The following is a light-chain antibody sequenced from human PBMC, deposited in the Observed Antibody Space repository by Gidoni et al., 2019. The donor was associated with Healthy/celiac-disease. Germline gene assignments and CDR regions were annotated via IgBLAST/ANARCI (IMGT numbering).Light chain of an antibody. CDR1: SSNIGNNY. Sequence: QSVLTQPPSVSAATGKKVPISCSGSSSNIGNNYVSCYQQLPGTAPKLLIYDNNKRPSGIPDRFSGSKSGTSATLGITGLQTGDEADYYCGTWDSSLSAVVFGGGTKLTVL. CDR2: DNN. CDR3: GTWDSSLSAVV. J-gene: IGLJ2*01. V-gene: IGLV1-51*01.